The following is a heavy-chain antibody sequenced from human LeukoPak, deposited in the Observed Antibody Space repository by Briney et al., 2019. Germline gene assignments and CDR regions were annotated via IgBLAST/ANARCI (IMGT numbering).Heavy chain of an antibody. D-gene: IGHD6-13*01. CDR2: ISAYNGNT. V-gene: IGHV1-18*04. J-gene: IGHJ4*02. CDR1: GYTFTSYG. Sequence: GASVKVSCKASGYTFTSYGISWVRQAPGQGLEWTGWISAYNGNTNYAQKLQGRVTMTTDTSTSTAYMELRSLRSDDTAVYYCARVQGYSSSWYGDYFDYWGQGTLVTVSS. CDR3: ARVQGYSSSWYGDYFDY.